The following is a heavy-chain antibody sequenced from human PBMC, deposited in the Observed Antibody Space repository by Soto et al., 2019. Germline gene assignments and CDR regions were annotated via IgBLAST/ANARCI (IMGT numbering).Heavy chain of an antibody. CDR2: IIPIFGTA. CDR3: ASLPYYYDSSGYNDAFDI. D-gene: IGHD3-22*01. V-gene: IGHV1-69*13. Sequence: ASVKVSCKASGGTFSSYAISWVRQAPGQGLEWMGGIIPIFGTANYAQKFQGRVTITADESTSTAYMGLSSLGSEDTAVYYCASLPYYYDSSGYNDAFDIWGQGTMVTVSS. CDR1: GGTFSSYA. J-gene: IGHJ3*02.